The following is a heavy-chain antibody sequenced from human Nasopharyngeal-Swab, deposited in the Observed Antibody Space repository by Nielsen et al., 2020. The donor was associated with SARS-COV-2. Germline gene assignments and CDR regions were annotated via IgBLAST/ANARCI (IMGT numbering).Heavy chain of an antibody. J-gene: IGHJ5*02. V-gene: IGHV3-9*01. D-gene: IGHD6-13*01. CDR3: ARDAARSWYNWFDP. CDR1: GFTFDDYA. Sequence: SLKISCAASGFTFDDYAMHWVRQAPGKGLEWVSGISWNSGTTGYADSVKGRFTISRDNAKNSLFLQMNSLRTEDTALYYCARDAARSWYNWFDPWGQGTLVTVSS. CDR2: ISWNSGTT.